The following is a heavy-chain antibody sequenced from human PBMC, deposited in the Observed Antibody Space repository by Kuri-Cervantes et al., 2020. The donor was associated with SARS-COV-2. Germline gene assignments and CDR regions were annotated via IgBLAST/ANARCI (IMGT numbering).Heavy chain of an antibody. J-gene: IGHJ4*02. CDR2: LTNDGSEA. CDR1: GFTFSSYW. V-gene: IGHV3-74*01. Sequence: GESLKISCAASGFTFSSYWMHWVRQAPGKGLVWVSRLTNDGSEAIFADSVKGRFTISRDNAKNMLYLYMNSLRADDTAVYYCARDSMTTRDFDYWGQGTLVTVSS. CDR3: ARDSMTTRDFDY. D-gene: IGHD4-11*01.